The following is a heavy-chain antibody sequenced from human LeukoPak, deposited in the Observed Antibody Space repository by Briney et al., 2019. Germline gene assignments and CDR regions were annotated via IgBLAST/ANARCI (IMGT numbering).Heavy chain of an antibody. V-gene: IGHV3-48*01. D-gene: IGHD3-22*01. J-gene: IGHJ4*02. CDR1: GFTFSSYS. Sequence: PGGSLRLSCAASGFTFSSYSMNWVRQAPGKGLEWVSYISSSGNTIYYADSVKGRFTISRDNAKNSLYLQMNSLRAEDTAVYYCARVLHKRNYDSTTYYGYWGQGTLVTVSS. CDR2: ISSSGNTI. CDR3: ARVLHKRNYDSTTYYGY.